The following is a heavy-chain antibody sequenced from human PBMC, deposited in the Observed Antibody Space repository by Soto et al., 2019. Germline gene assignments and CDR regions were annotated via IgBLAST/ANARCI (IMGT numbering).Heavy chain of an antibody. V-gene: IGHV3-33*01. D-gene: IGHD2-15*01. CDR3: ARTGYCSGGSCDDYFQH. CDR1: GFTFSSYG. Sequence: QVQLVDSGGGVVEPGRSLRLSCAASGFTFSSYGRHWVRQAPGKGLDWVAVIRHDGSNKYYAYFVKVRFTISRDKSKNTLYLQRNSLRAEDTAVYYCARTGYCSGGSCDDYFQHWGQGTLVTVSS. CDR2: IRHDGSNK. J-gene: IGHJ1*01.